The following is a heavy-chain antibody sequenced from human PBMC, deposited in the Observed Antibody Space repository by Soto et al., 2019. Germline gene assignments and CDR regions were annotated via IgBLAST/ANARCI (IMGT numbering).Heavy chain of an antibody. CDR3: ARGPDYGGLDY. V-gene: IGHV4-59*11. Sequence: SETLSLTCTVSGGSISSHYWSWIRQPPGKVLEWIGYIYYSGSTNYNPSLKSRVTILVDTCKNQFSLKLSYLTAAETDVYYCARGPDYGGLDYWGLGTLVTVSS. CDR2: IYYSGST. D-gene: IGHD4-17*01. J-gene: IGHJ4*02. CDR1: GGSISSHY.